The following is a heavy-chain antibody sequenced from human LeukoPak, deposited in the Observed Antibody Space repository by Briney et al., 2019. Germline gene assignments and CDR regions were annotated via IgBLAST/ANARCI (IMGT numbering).Heavy chain of an antibody. Sequence: GGSLRLSCAASGFTFSSYWMSWVRQAPGKGLEWVANIKQDGSEKYYVDSVKGGFTISRDNAKNSLYLQMNILRAEDTAVYYCARELRYFDWLSDYWGQGTLVTVSS. V-gene: IGHV3-7*01. CDR3: ARELRYFDWLSDY. J-gene: IGHJ4*02. CDR2: IKQDGSEK. D-gene: IGHD3-9*01. CDR1: GFTFSSYW.